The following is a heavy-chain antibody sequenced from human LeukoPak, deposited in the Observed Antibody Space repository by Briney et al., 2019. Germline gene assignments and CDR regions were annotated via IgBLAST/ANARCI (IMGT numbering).Heavy chain of an antibody. D-gene: IGHD3-22*01. CDR1: GFTFSSCG. V-gene: IGHV3-30*18. CDR2: ISYDGSNK. CDR3: AKSITMIVVAVPFDY. J-gene: IGHJ4*02. Sequence: GGSLRLSCAASGFTFSSCGMHWVRQAPGKGLEWVAVISYDGSNKYYADSVKGRFTISRDNSKNTLYLQMNSLRAEDTAVYYCAKSITMIVVAVPFDYWGQGTLVTVSS.